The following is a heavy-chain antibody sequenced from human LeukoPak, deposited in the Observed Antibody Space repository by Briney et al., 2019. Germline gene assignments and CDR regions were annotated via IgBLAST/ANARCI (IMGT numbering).Heavy chain of an antibody. V-gene: IGHV4-59*01. Sequence: SETLSLTCTVSGGSISSYYWSWIRQPPGKGLEWIGYIYYSGSTNYNPSLKRRVTISVDTSKNQFSLKLSAVTAADTAVYYCAREYGSGSPYYYYGMDVWGQGTTVTVCS. CDR1: GGSISSYY. J-gene: IGHJ6*02. CDR2: IYYSGST. CDR3: AREYGSGSPYYYYGMDV. D-gene: IGHD3-10*01.